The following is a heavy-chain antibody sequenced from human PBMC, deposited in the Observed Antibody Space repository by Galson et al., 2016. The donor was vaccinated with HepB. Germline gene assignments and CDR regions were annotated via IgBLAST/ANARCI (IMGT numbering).Heavy chain of an antibody. Sequence: ETLSLTCNVSGGPISNRSYFWAWIRQPPGKGLEWIATIYYNGKTYYRPSLQSRVTISVDTSKNQFSLMLTSVSAADTAVYYCATLQVGAITKGFEIWGQGTMVTVSS. CDR3: ATLQVGAITKGFEI. CDR2: IYYNGKT. D-gene: IGHD1-26*01. V-gene: IGHV4-39*01. CDR1: GGPISNRSYF. J-gene: IGHJ3*02.